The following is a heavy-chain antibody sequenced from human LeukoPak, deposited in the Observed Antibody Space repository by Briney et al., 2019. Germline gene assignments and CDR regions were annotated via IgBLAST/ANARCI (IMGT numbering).Heavy chain of an antibody. CDR3: ARDNPYGDYAGVYFQH. D-gene: IGHD4-17*01. V-gene: IGHV1-2*02. J-gene: IGHJ1*01. CDR2: INPNSGGT. CDR1: GYTFTGYY. Sequence: VASVKVSCTASGYTFTGYYMHWVRQAPGQGLEWMGWINPNSGGTNYAQKFQGRVTMTRDTSISTAYMELSRLRFDDTAVYYCARDNPYGDYAGVYFQHWGQGTLVTVSS.